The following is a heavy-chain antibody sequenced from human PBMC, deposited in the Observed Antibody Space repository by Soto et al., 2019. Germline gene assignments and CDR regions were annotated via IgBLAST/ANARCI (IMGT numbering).Heavy chain of an antibody. Sequence: VSVKVSCKAPGYSFTNNGISWVRQAPGQGLEWMGWISAYNGNTNYVKKFQGRVTMTTDTSTSTASMELRSLRSDDTAVYYCARVSYSGNWFVHSVAGPNWFDPWGQGTLDTVSS. D-gene: IGHD6-13*01. CDR3: ARVSYSGNWFVHSVAGPNWFDP. J-gene: IGHJ5*02. CDR2: ISAYNGNT. CDR1: GYSFTNNG. V-gene: IGHV1-18*01.